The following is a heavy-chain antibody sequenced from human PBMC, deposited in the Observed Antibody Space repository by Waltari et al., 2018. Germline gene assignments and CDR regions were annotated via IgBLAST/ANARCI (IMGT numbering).Heavy chain of an antibody. CDR2: FFYSGNT. CDR1: GDSIRSSTYY. J-gene: IGHJ5*02. CDR3: ATHSGYNSGYPRWFDP. V-gene: IGHV4-39*01. Sequence: QLQLQASGPGLVKPSEPLALSCTVSGDSIRSSTYYLGWIRPPPAQGLEWIGSFFYSGNTYQHPSLKGRVTISVDTSKNQFSLQLRSVTAADTAVYYCATHSGYNSGYPRWFDPWGQGTLVTVSS. D-gene: IGHD5-12*01.